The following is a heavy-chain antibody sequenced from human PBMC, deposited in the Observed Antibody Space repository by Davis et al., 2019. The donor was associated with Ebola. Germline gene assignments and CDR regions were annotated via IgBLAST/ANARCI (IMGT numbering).Heavy chain of an antibody. D-gene: IGHD3-22*01. CDR1: GFPFTTYT. J-gene: IGHJ5*02. CDR2: ISSYSDYI. CDR3: ARDRDYYDSSAYHPRGWFDP. V-gene: IGHV3-21*01. Sequence: GESLKISCAASGFPFTTYTLNWVRQAPGKGLECVSSISSYSDYIYYADSVKGRFTASRDNAKNSLYLEMNSLRAEDTAVYYCARDRDYYDSSAYHPRGWFDPWGQGTLVTVSS.